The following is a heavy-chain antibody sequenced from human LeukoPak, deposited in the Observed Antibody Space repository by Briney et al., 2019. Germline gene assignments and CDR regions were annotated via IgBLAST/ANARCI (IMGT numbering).Heavy chain of an antibody. CDR2: TSGSGGST. J-gene: IGHJ4*02. D-gene: IGHD5-12*01. Sequence: AGSLRLSCAASGFTFSSYAMSWVRPAPGKGLEWVSATSGSGGSTYYADSVKGRFTISRDNSKNTLYLQMNSLRDEDTAVYYCAKDVDIVATTYDYWGQGTLVTVSS. V-gene: IGHV3-23*01. CDR1: GFTFSSYA. CDR3: AKDVDIVATTYDY.